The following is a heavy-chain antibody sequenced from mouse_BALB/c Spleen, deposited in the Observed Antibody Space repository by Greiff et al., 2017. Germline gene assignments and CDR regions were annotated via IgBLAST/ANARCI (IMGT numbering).Heavy chain of an antibody. CDR1: GYTFTEYT. CDR3: AKVNYYGSSYWFAY. J-gene: IGHJ3*01. Sequence: VQLQQSGPELVKPGASVKISCKTSGYTFTEYTMHWVKQSHGKSLEWIGGINPNNGGTSYNQKFKGKATLTVDKSSSTAYMQLSSPTSEDSAVYYCAKVNYYGSSYWFAYWGQGTLVTVSA. V-gene: IGHV1-18*01. CDR2: INPNNGGT. D-gene: IGHD1-1*01.